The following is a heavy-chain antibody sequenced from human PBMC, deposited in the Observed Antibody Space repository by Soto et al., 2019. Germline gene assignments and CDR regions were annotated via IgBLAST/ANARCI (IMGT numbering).Heavy chain of an antibody. V-gene: IGHV1-69*08. CDR1: GGTFSSYN. CDR3: AREIIVVPGDYYYLYGMDV. Sequence: QVQLVQSGAEVKKPGSSVKVSCKASGGTFSSYNIAWVQQAPGQGLEWMGKIIPILNTANYAQKFQGRVTITADKFTNTAYMELSSLRSEDTAVYYCAREIIVVPGDYYYLYGMDVWGQGTTVSVSS. J-gene: IGHJ6*02. D-gene: IGHD2-2*01. CDR2: IIPILNTA.